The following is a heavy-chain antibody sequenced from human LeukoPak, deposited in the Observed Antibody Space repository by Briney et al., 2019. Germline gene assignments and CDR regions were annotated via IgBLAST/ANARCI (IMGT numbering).Heavy chain of an antibody. Sequence: SETLSLTCTVSGGSITNYYWSWIRQPPGKGLEWVGYIHYSGSTKYKSSLKSRVTISVDTSKNQFSLKLNSVTAADTAVYYCATTTIRLGYWGQGTLVTVSS. J-gene: IGHJ4*02. CDR2: IHYSGST. D-gene: IGHD1-26*01. CDR1: GGSITNYY. V-gene: IGHV4-59*01. CDR3: ATTTIRLGY.